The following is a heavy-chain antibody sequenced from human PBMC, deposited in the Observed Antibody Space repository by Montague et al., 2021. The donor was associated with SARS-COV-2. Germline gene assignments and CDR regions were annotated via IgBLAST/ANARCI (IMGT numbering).Heavy chain of an antibody. J-gene: IGHJ4*02. V-gene: IGHV3-53*01. CDR3: ASGLGYGDYGDY. CDR1: GLTVNANF. CDR2: IYAGGGT. Sequence: SLRLSCAASGLTVNANFTTWVRQAPGKGLEWVSVIYAGGGTDYADSAKGRFTVSRDNSKNTLYLQMNSLRVDDTALYYCASGLGYGDYGDYWGQGTLVTVSS. D-gene: IGHD4-17*01.